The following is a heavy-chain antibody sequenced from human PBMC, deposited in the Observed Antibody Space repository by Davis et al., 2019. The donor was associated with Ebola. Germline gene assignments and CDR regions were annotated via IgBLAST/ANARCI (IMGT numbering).Heavy chain of an antibody. J-gene: IGHJ5*02. CDR2: ISYDGSNK. V-gene: IGHV3-30*03. Sequence: GESLKISCAASGFTFSSYGMHWVRQAPGKGLEWVAVISYDGSNKYYADSVKGRFTISRDNSKNTLYLQMNSLRAEDTAVYYCARVRKSGIPRNNWFDPWGQGTLVTVSS. CDR1: GFTFSSYG. CDR3: ARVRKSGIPRNNWFDP. D-gene: IGHD3-3*01.